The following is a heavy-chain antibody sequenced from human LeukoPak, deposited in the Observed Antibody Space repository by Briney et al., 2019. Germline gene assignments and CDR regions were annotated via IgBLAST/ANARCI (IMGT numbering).Heavy chain of an antibody. J-gene: IGHJ4*02. V-gene: IGHV1-46*01. D-gene: IGHD3-22*01. CDR2: INPSGGST. Sequence: GASVKVSCKASGFTFTSYYMHWVRQAPGQGLEWMGIINPSGGSTSYAQEFQGRVTMTRDTSTSTVYMELSSLRSEDTAVYYCARGRQGTMIVVVISSYFDYWGQGTLVTVSS. CDR1: GFTFTSYY. CDR3: ARGRQGTMIVVVISSYFDY.